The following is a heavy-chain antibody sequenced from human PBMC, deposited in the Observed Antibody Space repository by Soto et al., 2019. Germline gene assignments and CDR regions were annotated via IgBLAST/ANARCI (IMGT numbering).Heavy chain of an antibody. D-gene: IGHD6-19*01. J-gene: IGHJ6*03. Sequence: QVQLVQSGAEVKKPGSSVKVSCKASGGTFSSYAFNWVRQAPGQGLEWMGRIIPILGIGDYAQRFQGRVTITADKSMSTVYMELSSLRSEDTAVYYCARNPRAVAAMHMDVWGKGTMVTVSS. CDR1: GGTFSSYA. CDR3: ARNPRAVAAMHMDV. CDR2: IIPILGIG. V-gene: IGHV1-69*04.